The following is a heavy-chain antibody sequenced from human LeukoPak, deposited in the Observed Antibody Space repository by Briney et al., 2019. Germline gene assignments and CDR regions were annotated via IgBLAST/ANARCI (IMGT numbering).Heavy chain of an antibody. V-gene: IGHV3-20*04. D-gene: IGHD2-15*01. CDR1: GFTFDDYG. CDR3: ARRAKSCSGGSCSDY. J-gene: IGHJ4*02. CDR2: INWNGGST. Sequence: TGGSLRLSCAASGFTFDDYGMSWVRQAPGKGLEWVSGINWNGGSTGYADSVKGRFTISRDNAKNSLYLQMNSLRAEDTALYYCARRAKSCSGGSCSDYWGQETLVTVSS.